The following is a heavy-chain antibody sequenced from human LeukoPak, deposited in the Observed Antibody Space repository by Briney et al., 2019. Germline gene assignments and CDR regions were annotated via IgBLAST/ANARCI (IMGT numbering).Heavy chain of an antibody. D-gene: IGHD3-22*01. CDR1: GYTFTGYY. Sequence: ASVKVSCKASGYTFTGYYMHWVRQAPGQGLEWMGWISAYNGNTNYAQKLQGRVTMTTDTSTSTAYMELRSLRSDDTAVYYCARRTYYYDSSGYDAWSDYWGQGTLVTVSS. V-gene: IGHV1-18*04. J-gene: IGHJ4*02. CDR3: ARRTYYYDSSGYDAWSDY. CDR2: ISAYNGNT.